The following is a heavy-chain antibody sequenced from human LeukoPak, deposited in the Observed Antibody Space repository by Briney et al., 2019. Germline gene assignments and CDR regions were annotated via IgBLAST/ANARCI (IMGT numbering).Heavy chain of an antibody. CDR2: INHSGST. CDR1: GGSFSGYY. J-gene: IGHJ4*02. D-gene: IGHD6-13*01. V-gene: IGHV4-34*01. Sequence: SETLSLTCAVYGGSFSGYYWSWIRQPPGKGLEWIGEINHSGSTNYNPSLKSRVTISVDTSKNQFSLKLSSGTAADTAVYYCARDSSHGFDYWGQGILVTVSS. CDR3: ARDSSHGFDY.